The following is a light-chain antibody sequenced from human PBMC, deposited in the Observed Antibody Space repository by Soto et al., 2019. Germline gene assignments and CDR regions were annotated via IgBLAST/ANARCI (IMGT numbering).Light chain of an antibody. V-gene: IGKV3-11*01. Sequence: EVMLTQSPVTLSLSPGERATLSCRASQSFRGLLAWYQQKPGQAPRLFIYDAYNRATGIPPRFSGSWSGTDFTLTISSLEPEDSAVYYCQQRHMWPITFGQGTRLEIK. CDR2: DAY. J-gene: IGKJ5*01. CDR3: QQRHMWPIT. CDR1: QSFRGL.